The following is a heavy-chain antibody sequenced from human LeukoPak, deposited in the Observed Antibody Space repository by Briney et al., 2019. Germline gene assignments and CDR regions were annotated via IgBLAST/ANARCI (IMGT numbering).Heavy chain of an antibody. CDR3: AKGRIPGAYCGGDCYSPDY. V-gene: IGHV3-43D*03. CDR2: ISWDGGRA. J-gene: IGHJ4*02. CDR1: GFTFDDYA. D-gene: IGHD2-21*01. Sequence: PGGSLRLSCAASGFTFDDYAMHWVRHAPGKGLEWVSLISWDGGRAYYADSVKGRFTISRDNRKNSLYLRINSLRAEDTALYYCAKGRIPGAYCGGDCYSPDYWGQGTLVTVSS.